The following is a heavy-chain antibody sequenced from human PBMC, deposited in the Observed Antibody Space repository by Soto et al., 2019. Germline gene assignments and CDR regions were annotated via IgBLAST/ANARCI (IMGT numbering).Heavy chain of an antibody. CDR2: IIPIFGTA. V-gene: IGHV1-69*12. J-gene: IGHJ6*02. CDR3: ARDGERGAAGPSGMDV. CDR1: GGTFSSYA. Sequence: QVQLVQSGAEVKKPGSSVKVSCKASGGTFSSYAISWVRQAPGQGLEWMGGIIPIFGTANYAQKFQGRVTITAGESRSTAYMELSSLRSEDTAVYYCARDGERGAAGPSGMDVWGQGSTVTVSS. D-gene: IGHD6-13*01.